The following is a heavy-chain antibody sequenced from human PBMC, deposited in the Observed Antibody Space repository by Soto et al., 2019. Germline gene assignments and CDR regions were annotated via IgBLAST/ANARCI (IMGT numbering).Heavy chain of an antibody. D-gene: IGHD6-6*01. CDR2: IWSDGTEK. V-gene: IGHV3-33*06. Sequence: QVRLVQSGGDVVQPGKSLKLSCAASGFTFNKFVMHWVRQAPGKGLEWVALIWSDGTEKFYSESVKGRFTVSRDNSKNTVYLEVDSLRVEDTAIYYCAKDRLGLPNWIDSWGQGTLVTVSS. CDR3: AKDRLGLPNWIDS. CDR1: GFTFNKFV. J-gene: IGHJ5*01.